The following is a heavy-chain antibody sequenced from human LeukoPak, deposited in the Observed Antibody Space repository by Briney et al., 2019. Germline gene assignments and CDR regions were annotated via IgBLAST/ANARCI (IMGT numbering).Heavy chain of an antibody. CDR2: INTNTGNP. D-gene: IGHD6-13*01. Sequence: APVKVSCKASGYTFTSYAMNWVRQAPGQGLEWMGWINTNTGNPTFAQGFTGRFVFSLDTSVSTAYLQISSLKAEDTAVYYCATDNMWVFTWGQGTMVTVSS. CDR1: GYTFTSYA. CDR3: ATDNMWVFT. V-gene: IGHV7-4-1*02. J-gene: IGHJ3*01.